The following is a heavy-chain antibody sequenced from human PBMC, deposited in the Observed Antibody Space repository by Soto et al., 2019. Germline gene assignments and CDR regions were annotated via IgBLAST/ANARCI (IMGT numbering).Heavy chain of an antibody. V-gene: IGHV4-61*01. J-gene: IGHJ3*02. D-gene: IGHD6-13*01. CDR1: GGSVSSGSYY. CDR3: ARVNPEQQLVRGAFDI. CDR2: IYYSGST. Sequence: SETLSLPCTVSGGSVSSGSYYWSWIRQPPGKGLEWIGYIYYSGSTNYNPSLKSRVTISVDTSKNQFSLKLSSVTAADTAVYYCARVNPEQQLVRGAFDIWGQGTMVTVSS.